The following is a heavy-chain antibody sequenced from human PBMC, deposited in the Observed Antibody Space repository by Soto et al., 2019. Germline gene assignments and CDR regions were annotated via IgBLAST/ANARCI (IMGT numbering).Heavy chain of an antibody. D-gene: IGHD6-19*01. CDR2: INPIHGTT. CDR1: GGTFRSYP. V-gene: IGHV1-69*01. J-gene: IGHJ4*02. CDR3: AKDSSSGWDYCEL. Sequence: QVQLQQSGAEVKKPGSSVKISCKVFGGTFRSYPISWVRQAPGQGLEWMGGINPIHGTTNYAQAFQGRVSMTADDTAHDSASMVYMELTTLRSEDTAMYYCAKDSSSGWDYCELWGQGTLVIVSP.